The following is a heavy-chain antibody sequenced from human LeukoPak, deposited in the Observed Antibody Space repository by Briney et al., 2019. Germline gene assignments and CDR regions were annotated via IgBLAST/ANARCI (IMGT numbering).Heavy chain of an antibody. CDR1: GFTYSDYY. Sequence: GGSLRLSCAASGFTYSDYYMSWIRQAPGKGLEWVSYISSSGSTIYYADSVKGRFTISRDNAKNSLYLQMNSLRAEDTAVYYCASSVVPAALIDYWGQGTLVTVSS. CDR3: ASSVVPAALIDY. CDR2: ISSSGSTI. V-gene: IGHV3-11*01. J-gene: IGHJ4*02. D-gene: IGHD2-2*01.